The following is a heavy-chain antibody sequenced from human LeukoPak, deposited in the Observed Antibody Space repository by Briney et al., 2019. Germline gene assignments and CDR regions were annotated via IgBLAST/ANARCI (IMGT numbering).Heavy chain of an antibody. V-gene: IGHV4-59*01. CDR2: IYYSGST. CDR3: ATLGAYNWNYDGMDV. CDR1: GGSTSSYY. J-gene: IGHJ6*02. Sequence: SETLSLTCTVSGGSTSSYYWSWIRQPPGKGLEWIGYIYYSGSTNYNPSLKSRVTISVDTSKNQFSLKLSSVTAADTAVYYCATLGAYNWNYDGMDVWGQGTTVTVSS. D-gene: IGHD1-20*01.